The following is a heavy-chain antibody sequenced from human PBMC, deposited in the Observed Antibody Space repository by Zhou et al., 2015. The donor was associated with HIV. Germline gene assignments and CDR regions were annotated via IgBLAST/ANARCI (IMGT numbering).Heavy chain of an antibody. Sequence: QVQLVQSGAEVKKPGSSVKVSCKASGGTFSSYAISWVRQAPGQGLEWMGGIIPIFGTANYAQKFQGRVTITADESTSTAYMELSSLRSEDTAVYYCARDIGNVVPAANYYYYGMDVWGQGDHGHRLL. J-gene: IGHJ6*02. CDR3: ARDIGNVVPAANYYYYGMDV. CDR2: IIPIFGTA. CDR1: GGTFSSYA. D-gene: IGHD2-2*01. V-gene: IGHV1-69*01.